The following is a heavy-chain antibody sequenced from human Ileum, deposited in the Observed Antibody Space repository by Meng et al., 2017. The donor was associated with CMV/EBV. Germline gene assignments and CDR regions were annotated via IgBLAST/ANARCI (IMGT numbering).Heavy chain of an antibody. D-gene: IGHD3-22*01. CDR2: ISSSRSTI. J-gene: IGHJ5*02. V-gene: IGHV3-48*04. CDR1: GFTFSSYS. CDR3: VRGIYYYDSSGYWS. Sequence: GESLKISCAASGFTFSSYSMNWVRQAPGKGPEWVSYISSSRSTIYYADSVKGRFTISRDNAKNSLHLQMNSLRAEDTAVYYCVRGIYYYDSSGYWSWGQGTLVTVSS.